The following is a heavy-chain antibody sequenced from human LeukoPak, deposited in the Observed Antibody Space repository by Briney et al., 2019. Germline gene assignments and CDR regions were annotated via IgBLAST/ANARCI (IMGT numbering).Heavy chain of an antibody. J-gene: IGHJ4*02. V-gene: IGHV3-74*01. CDR2: INPDGTST. D-gene: IGHD1-14*01. CDR1: GFTFSDYW. Sequence: PGGSLRLSYAAPGFTFSDYWMHWVRQAPGKGPAWVSRINPDGTSTSYADSVKGRFTISRDNAKNTLYLQISSVRAEDTAVYYCARDMWGTCDYWGQGTLVTVSS. CDR3: ARDMWGTCDY.